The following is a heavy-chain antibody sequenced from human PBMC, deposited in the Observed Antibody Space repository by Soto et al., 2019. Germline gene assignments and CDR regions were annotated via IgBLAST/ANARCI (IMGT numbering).Heavy chain of an antibody. D-gene: IGHD3-10*01. CDR3: ARRITMVRGPYYYYALDV. CDR1: GFTFSSYA. CDR2: ISYDGSNK. V-gene: IGHV3-30-3*01. Sequence: PGGSLRLSCAASGFTFSSYAMHWVRQAPGKGLEWVAVISYDGSNKYYADSVKGRFTISRDNSKNTLYLQMNSLRAEDTAVYYCARRITMVRGPYYYYALDVWGQGTTVTVS. J-gene: IGHJ6*02.